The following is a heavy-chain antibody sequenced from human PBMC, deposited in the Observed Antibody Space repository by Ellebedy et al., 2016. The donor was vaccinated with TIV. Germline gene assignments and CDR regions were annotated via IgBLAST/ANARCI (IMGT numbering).Heavy chain of an antibody. J-gene: IGHJ4*02. D-gene: IGHD2-2*01. CDR3: ARTFTETLGGWSTHWVLDY. CDR2: INQSGRT. CDR1: GGSFSGYY. Sequence: SETLSLTCAVYGGSFSGYYWSWIRQPPGKGLEWIGEINQSGRTNYNPSLDKGRVTISVDTSKSQFSLRLSSVTAADTAVYYCARTFTETLGGWSTHWVLDYWGQGTLVTASS. V-gene: IGHV4-34*01.